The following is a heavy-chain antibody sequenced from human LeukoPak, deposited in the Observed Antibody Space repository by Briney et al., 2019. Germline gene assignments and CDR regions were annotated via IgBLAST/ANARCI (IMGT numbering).Heavy chain of an antibody. J-gene: IGHJ3*01. CDR1: GGSMSHH. Sequence: PSETLSLTCTVSGGSMSHHWNWIRQSPGKGLEWIGYISHTASTNYNPSLKSRVTLSIDTSKSQLSFQLTSVTAADTAVYYCAREKSPERKTWLQLGAFDVWGQGTVVTVSS. CDR3: AREKSPERKTWLQLGAFDV. D-gene: IGHD5-24*01. CDR2: ISHTAST. V-gene: IGHV4-59*11.